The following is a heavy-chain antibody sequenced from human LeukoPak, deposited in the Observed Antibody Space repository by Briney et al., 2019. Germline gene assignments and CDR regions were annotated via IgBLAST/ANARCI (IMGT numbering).Heavy chain of an antibody. V-gene: IGHV6-1*01. CDR1: GDIVSGNSTA. Sequence: SQTLSLTCAISGDIVSGNSTAYNWIRQSPSRGLEWLGRTYQRSKWYNDYAVSVKSRITINPDISKNQFSLQLNSVTPEDTAVYYCARSPSPYSSGWYFDYWGQGTLVTVSS. CDR3: ARSPSPYSSGWYFDY. CDR2: TYQRSKWYN. J-gene: IGHJ4*02. D-gene: IGHD6-19*01.